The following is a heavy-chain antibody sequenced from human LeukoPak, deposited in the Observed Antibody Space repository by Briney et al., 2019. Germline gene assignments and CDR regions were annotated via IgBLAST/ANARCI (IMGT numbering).Heavy chain of an antibody. D-gene: IGHD2-2*01. CDR2: IYHSGST. CDR1: GYSISSGYY. Sequence: SETLSLTCTVSGYSISSGYYWGWIRQPPGKGLEWIGSIYHSGSTYYNPSLKSRVTISVDTSKNQFSLKLSSVTAADTAVYYCARSPPAPKEFDYWGQGTLVTVSS. V-gene: IGHV4-38-2*02. J-gene: IGHJ4*02. CDR3: ARSPPAPKEFDY.